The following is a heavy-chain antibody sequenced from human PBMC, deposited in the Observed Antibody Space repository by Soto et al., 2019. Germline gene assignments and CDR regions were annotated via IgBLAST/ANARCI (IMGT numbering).Heavy chain of an antibody. V-gene: IGHV3-7*01. J-gene: IGHJ4*02. Sequence: PGGSLRLSCAASGFTFSSYWMSWVRQASGKGLEWVANIKQDGSEKYYVDSAKGRFTISRDNAKNSLYLQMNSLRAEDTAVYYCARLMDYGDSDHEWGQGTLVTVSS. CDR3: ARLMDYGDSDHE. D-gene: IGHD4-17*01. CDR2: IKQDGSEK. CDR1: GFTFSSYW.